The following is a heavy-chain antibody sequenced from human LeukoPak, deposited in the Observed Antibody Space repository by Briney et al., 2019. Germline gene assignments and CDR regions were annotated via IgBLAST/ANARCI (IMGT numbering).Heavy chain of an antibody. V-gene: IGHV4-39*07. CDR3: ASGALDYDFWSGKRFDY. CDR2: IYYSGST. Sequence: PSETLSLTCTVSGGSLSSSSYYWGWLRQPPGRGLEWLGSIYYSGSTYYNPSLKSRVTISVDTSKNQFSLKLSSVTAAGTAVYYCASGALDYDFWSGKRFDYWGQGTLVTVSS. CDR1: GGSLSSSSYY. J-gene: IGHJ4*02. D-gene: IGHD3-3*01.